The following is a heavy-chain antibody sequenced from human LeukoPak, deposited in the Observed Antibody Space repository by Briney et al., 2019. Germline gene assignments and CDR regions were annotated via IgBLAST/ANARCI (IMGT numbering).Heavy chain of an antibody. Sequence: PSETLSLTCTVSDASIRNYYWSWIRQPPGKGLEWIGFIYYSGNSNYNPSLKGRVTISLDMSKNQVSLNLSSVTAADTALYYCARPLSRGWLDAFDIWGQGTMVTVSS. J-gene: IGHJ3*02. CDR3: ARPLSRGWLDAFDI. CDR1: DASIRNYY. CDR2: IYYSGNS. V-gene: IGHV4-59*01. D-gene: IGHD5-18*01.